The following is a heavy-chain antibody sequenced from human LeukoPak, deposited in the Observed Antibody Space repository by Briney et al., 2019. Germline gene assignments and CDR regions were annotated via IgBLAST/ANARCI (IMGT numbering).Heavy chain of an antibody. CDR1: GFTFSSYS. D-gene: IGHD2-21*02. CDR2: ISSSSYI. V-gene: IGHV3-21*01. J-gene: IGHJ4*02. Sequence: GGSLRLSCAVSGFTFSSYSMNWVRQAPGKGLEWVSSISSSSYIYYADSVKGRFTISRDNAKNSLYLQMNSLRAEDTAVYYCASDLAYCGGDCYLDSNWGQGTLVTVSS. CDR3: ASDLAYCGGDCYLDSN.